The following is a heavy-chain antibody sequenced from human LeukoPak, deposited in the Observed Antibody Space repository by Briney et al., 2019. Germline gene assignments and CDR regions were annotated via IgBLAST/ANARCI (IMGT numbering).Heavy chain of an antibody. D-gene: IGHD3-16*01. CDR1: GFTFSNYW. CDR3: ARVGGIDY. J-gene: IGHJ4*02. CDR2: INRDGSTT. V-gene: IGHV3-74*01. Sequence: GGSLRLSCAASGFTFSNYWMHWVRQAPGKGLVWVSRINRDGSTTNYADSVKGRFTISRDNAKSTLYLQMNSLRAEDTAVYYCARVGGIDYWGQGTLVTVSS.